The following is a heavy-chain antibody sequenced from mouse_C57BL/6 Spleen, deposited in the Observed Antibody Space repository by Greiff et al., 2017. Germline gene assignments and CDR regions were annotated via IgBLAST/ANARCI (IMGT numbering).Heavy chain of an antibody. J-gene: IGHJ4*01. CDR3: ARHYYGSSYDYAMDY. Sequence: EVKVEESGGDLVKPGGSLKLSCAASGFTFSSSGMSWVRQTPDKRLAWVATISSGGSYTYYPDSVKGRFTISRDNDKNTLYLQMSSRKSEDTAMYYCARHYYGSSYDYAMDYWGQGTSVTVSS. V-gene: IGHV5-6*02. D-gene: IGHD1-1*01. CDR2: ISSGGSYT. CDR1: GFTFSSSG.